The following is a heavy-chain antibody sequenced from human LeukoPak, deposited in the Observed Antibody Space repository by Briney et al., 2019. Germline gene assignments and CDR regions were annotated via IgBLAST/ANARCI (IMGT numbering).Heavy chain of an antibody. J-gene: IGHJ4*02. Sequence: GGSLRLSCAASGFTFDDYAMHWVRQAPGKGLEWVSGISWNSGSIGYADSVKGRFTISRDNAKNSLYLQMNSLRAEDTALYYCAKVTAPSAAADYWGQGTLVTVSS. D-gene: IGHD2-2*01. CDR1: GFTFDDYA. CDR3: AKVTAPSAAADY. V-gene: IGHV3-9*01. CDR2: ISWNSGSI.